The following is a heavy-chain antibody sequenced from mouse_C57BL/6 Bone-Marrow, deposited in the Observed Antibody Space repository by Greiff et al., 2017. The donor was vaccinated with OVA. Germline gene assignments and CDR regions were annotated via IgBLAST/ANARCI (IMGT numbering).Heavy chain of an antibody. D-gene: IGHD3-1*01. Sequence: EVNVVESGGGLVKPGGSLKLSCAASGFTFSDYGMHWVRQAPEKGLEWVAYISSGSSTIYYADTVKGRFTISRDNAKNTLFLQMTSLRSEDTAMYYCARGASGLRKVLDYWGQGTTLTVSS. V-gene: IGHV5-17*01. J-gene: IGHJ2*01. CDR3: ARGASGLRKVLDY. CDR2: ISSGSSTI. CDR1: GFTFSDYG.